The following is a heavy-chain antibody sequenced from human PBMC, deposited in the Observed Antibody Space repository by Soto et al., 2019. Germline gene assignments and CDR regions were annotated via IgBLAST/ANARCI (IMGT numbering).Heavy chain of an antibody. CDR2: AYFSGGNT. D-gene: IGHD6-25*01. CDR1: GDSMRGYHFY. CDR3: AYGSSSAWIDY. Sequence: ETLSLTCSVSGDSMRGYHFYWGWIRQAPGKGLEWIGSAYFSGGNTYYSPSLKSRVSISVDTSKNEFSLRLTSLTAADTAVYFCAYGSSSAWIDYWGQGTLVTVSS. J-gene: IGHJ4*02. V-gene: IGHV4-39*01.